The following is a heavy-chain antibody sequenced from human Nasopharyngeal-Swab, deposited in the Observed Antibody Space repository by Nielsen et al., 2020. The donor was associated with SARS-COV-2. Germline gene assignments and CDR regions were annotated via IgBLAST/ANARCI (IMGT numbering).Heavy chain of an antibody. J-gene: IGHJ4*02. CDR3: AKVPRPGFDSGPDY. Sequence: GESLKISCAAFDFTFTNAWMNWVRQAPGKGLEWVSAISGSGGETFYADSVKGRFTISRDNSKNTLYLQMNSLRAEDTAVYYCAKVPRPGFDSGPDYWGQGALVTVSS. D-gene: IGHD6-19*01. CDR2: ISGSGGET. V-gene: IGHV3-23*01. CDR1: DFTFTNAW.